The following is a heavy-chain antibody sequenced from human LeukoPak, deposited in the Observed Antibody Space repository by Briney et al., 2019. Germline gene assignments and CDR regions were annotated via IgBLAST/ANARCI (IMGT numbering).Heavy chain of an antibody. V-gene: IGHV3-23*01. J-gene: IGHJ4*02. D-gene: IGHD2-15*01. CDR1: GFTFSSYA. Sequence: GGSLRLSCAASGFTFSSYAMSWVRQAPGKGLEWVSAISGSGGSTYYADSVKGRFTISRDNSKNTLYLQMNSLGAEDTAVYYCAKVRRNCSGGSCPFDYWGQGTLVTVSS. CDR3: AKVRRNCSGGSCPFDY. CDR2: ISGSGGST.